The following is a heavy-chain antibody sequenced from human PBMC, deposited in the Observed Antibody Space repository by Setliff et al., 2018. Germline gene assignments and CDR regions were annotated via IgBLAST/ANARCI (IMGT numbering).Heavy chain of an antibody. CDR2: FDPEDGET. D-gene: IGHD6-13*01. Sequence: WASVKVSCKVSGYTLTELSMHWVRQAPGKGLEWMGGFDPEDGETIYAQKLQGRVTMTTDTSTSTAYMELRSLRSDDTAVYYCAREVGSRLDYWGQGTLVTVSS. V-gene: IGHV1-24*01. J-gene: IGHJ4*02. CDR3: AREVGSRLDY. CDR1: GYTLTELS.